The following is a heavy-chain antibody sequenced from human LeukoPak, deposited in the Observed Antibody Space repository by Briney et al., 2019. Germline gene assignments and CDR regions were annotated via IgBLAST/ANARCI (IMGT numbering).Heavy chain of an antibody. Sequence: PSETLSLTCAVYGGSFSGYYWSWIRQPPGKGLEWIGEINHSGSTNYNPSLKSRVTISVDTSKNQFSLKLSSVTAADTAVYYCARGIPQYYYDSSGYYQWSVCFDYWGQGTLVTVSS. CDR1: GGSFSGYY. D-gene: IGHD3-22*01. CDR2: INHSGST. J-gene: IGHJ4*02. V-gene: IGHV4-34*01. CDR3: ARGIPQYYYDSSGYYQWSVCFDY.